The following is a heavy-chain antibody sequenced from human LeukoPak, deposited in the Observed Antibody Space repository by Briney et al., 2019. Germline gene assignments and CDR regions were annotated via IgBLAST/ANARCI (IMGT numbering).Heavy chain of an antibody. D-gene: IGHD2-21*02. J-gene: IGHJ4*02. CDR1: GFAFNRHW. V-gene: IGHV3-74*01. CDR2: TNNDAYST. CDR3: VRGLMGPDF. Sequence: GGPLRLSCAASGFAFNRHWMHWVRQPPGKGLVWVSRTNNDAYSTVYADSVKGRFTISRDNAKNTLYLQMNSLRAEDTAVYYCVRGLMGPDFWGQGTLVTVFS.